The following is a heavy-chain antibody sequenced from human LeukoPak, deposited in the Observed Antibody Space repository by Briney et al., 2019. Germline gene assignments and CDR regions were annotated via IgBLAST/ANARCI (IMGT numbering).Heavy chain of an antibody. D-gene: IGHD6-19*01. Sequence: SETLSLTCTVSGGSISSGSYYWSWIRQPAGKGLEWIGRIYTSGSTNYNPSPKSRVTISVDTSKNQFSLKLSSVTAADTAVYYCARTLIAVAADWFDPWGQGTLVTVSS. CDR2: IYTSGST. V-gene: IGHV4-61*02. CDR1: GGSISSGSYY. CDR3: ARTLIAVAADWFDP. J-gene: IGHJ5*02.